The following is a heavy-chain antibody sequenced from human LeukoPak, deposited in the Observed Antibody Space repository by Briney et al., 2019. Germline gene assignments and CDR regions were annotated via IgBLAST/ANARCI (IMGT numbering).Heavy chain of an antibody. J-gene: IGHJ6*02. CDR1: GYTFTSYA. CDR3: AVGKQQLVGWYYYYGMDV. CDR2: INAGNGNT. V-gene: IGHV1-3*01. D-gene: IGHD6-13*01. Sequence: ASVKVSCTASGYTFTSYAMHWVRQAPGQRLEWMGWINAGNGNTKYSQKFQGRVTITRDTSAGTAYMELSSLRSEDTAVYYCAVGKQQLVGWYYYYGMDVWGQGTTVTVSS.